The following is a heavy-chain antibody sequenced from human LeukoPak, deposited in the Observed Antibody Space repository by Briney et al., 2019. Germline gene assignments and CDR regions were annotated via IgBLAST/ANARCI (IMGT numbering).Heavy chain of an antibody. J-gene: IGHJ5*01. CDR1: GYIFTKYG. D-gene: IGHD6-6*01. V-gene: IGHV1-18*01. CDR2: ISAYDGYT. CDR3: ARVSGSIVARLAWFDS. Sequence: ASVKISCKASGYIFTKYGFTWVRQPPGQGLEWMGWISAYDGYTNHAQKFQGRVTMTTDSSTTTAYMELRSLRSDDTAVYYCARVSGSIVARLAWFDSWGQGTLVTVSS.